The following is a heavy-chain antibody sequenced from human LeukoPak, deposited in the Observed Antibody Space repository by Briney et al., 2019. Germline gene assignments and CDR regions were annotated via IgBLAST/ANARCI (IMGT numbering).Heavy chain of an antibody. CDR1: GFIFSNHD. D-gene: IGHD3-10*01. Sequence: GGSLRLSCTASGFIFSNHDMNWVRQAPGKGLEWISYISSTSSDIYYLDSVKGRFTISRDNAKNSLYLQMNSLRAEDTSIYYCARRGPYFDYWGQGILVTVSS. CDR3: ARRGPYFDY. V-gene: IGHV3-21*05. J-gene: IGHJ4*02. CDR2: ISSTSSDI.